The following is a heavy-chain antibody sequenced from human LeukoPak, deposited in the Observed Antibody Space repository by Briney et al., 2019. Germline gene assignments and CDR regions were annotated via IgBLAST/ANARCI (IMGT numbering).Heavy chain of an antibody. D-gene: IGHD6-19*01. CDR1: GYTFTGYY. Sequence: ASVKVSCKASGYTFTGYYMHWVRQAPGQGLEWMGWINPNSGGTNYAQKFQGWVTITRDTSISTAYMELSRLRSDDTAVYYCARPSIAVGGAFDIWGQGTMVTVSS. CDR2: INPNSGGT. CDR3: ARPSIAVGGAFDI. V-gene: IGHV1-2*04. J-gene: IGHJ3*02.